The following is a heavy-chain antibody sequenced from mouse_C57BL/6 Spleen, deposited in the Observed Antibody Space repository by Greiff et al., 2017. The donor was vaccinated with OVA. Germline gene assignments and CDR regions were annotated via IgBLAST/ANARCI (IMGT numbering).Heavy chain of an antibody. CDR1: GYTFTTYP. CDR2: FHPYNDDT. J-gene: IGHJ4*01. Sequence: VQLQESGAELVKPGASVKMSCKASGYTFTTYPIEWMKQNHGKSLEWIGNFHPYNDDTKYNEKFKGKATLTVEKSSSTVYLELSRLTSEDSAVYDCARRDDYDEGAMDYWGQGTSVTVSS. V-gene: IGHV1-47*01. D-gene: IGHD2-4*01. CDR3: ARRDDYDEGAMDY.